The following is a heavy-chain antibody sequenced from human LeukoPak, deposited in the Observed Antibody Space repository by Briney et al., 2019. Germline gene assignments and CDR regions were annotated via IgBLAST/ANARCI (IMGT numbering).Heavy chain of an antibody. CDR2: ISYDGGNK. CDR1: GFTFNTYV. J-gene: IGHJ4*02. D-gene: IGHD3-16*01. V-gene: IGHV3-30-3*01. CDR3: ATRLGTGFDY. Sequence: PGGSLRLSCAASGFTFNTYVMHWVRQAPGKGLEWVSLISYDGGNKDYADSVKGRFTISRDNSKNTLYLQMNSLRAEDTAVYYCATRLGTGFDYWGQGTLVTVSS.